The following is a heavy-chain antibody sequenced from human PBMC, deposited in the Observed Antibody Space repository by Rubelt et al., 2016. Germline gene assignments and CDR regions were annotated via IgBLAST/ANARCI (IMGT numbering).Heavy chain of an antibody. Sequence: QVQLQESGPGLVKPSETLSLTCSVSRGSISGYYWSWIRQPPGKGLEWIGQIYYSGGTSYNPSLKSRVSLSVDTSKNQFSLKLSAVTAADTAVDYCARGGKQQLGPYYYVMDVWGQGTTVTVSS. CDR2: IYYSGGT. V-gene: IGHV4-59*12. CDR3: ARGGKQQLGPYYYVMDV. CDR1: RGSISGYY. J-gene: IGHJ6*02. D-gene: IGHD6-13*01.